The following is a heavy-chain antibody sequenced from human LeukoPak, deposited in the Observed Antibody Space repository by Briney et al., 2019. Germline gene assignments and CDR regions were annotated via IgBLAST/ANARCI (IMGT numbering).Heavy chain of an antibody. Sequence: GGSLRLSCAASGFTFSSYSMNWVRQAPGKGLEWVSSISSSSSYIYYADSVKGRFTISRDNAKSSLYLQMNSLRAEDTAVYYCARDQQWLYYFDYWGQGTPVTVSS. D-gene: IGHD6-19*01. J-gene: IGHJ4*02. CDR3: ARDQQWLYYFDY. V-gene: IGHV3-21*01. CDR2: ISSSSSYI. CDR1: GFTFSSYS.